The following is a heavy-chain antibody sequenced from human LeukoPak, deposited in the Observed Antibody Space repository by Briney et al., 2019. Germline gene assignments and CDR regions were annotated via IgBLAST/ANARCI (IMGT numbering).Heavy chain of an antibody. CDR3: AKDRNPTIFGLSADY. CDR2: IWYDGSNK. CDR1: GFTFSSYG. D-gene: IGHD3-3*01. V-gene: IGHV3-33*06. Sequence: GRSLRLSCAASGFTFSSYGVHWVRQAPGKGLEWVAVIWYDGSNKYYADSVKGRFTISRDNSKNTLYLQMNSLRAEDTAVYYCAKDRNPTIFGLSADYWGQGTLVTVSS. J-gene: IGHJ4*02.